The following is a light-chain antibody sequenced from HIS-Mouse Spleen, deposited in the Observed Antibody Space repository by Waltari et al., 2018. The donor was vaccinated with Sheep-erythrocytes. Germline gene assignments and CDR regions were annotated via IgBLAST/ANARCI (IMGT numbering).Light chain of an antibody. CDR2: QDS. Sequence: SYELTQPPSVSVSPGQTASITCSGAKLGDKYACWYQQKPGQSPVLVIYQDSKRPSGIPERFSGSNSGNTASLTVSGLQAEDEADYYCSSYAGSNNWVFGGGTKLTVL. CDR1: KLGDKY. CDR3: SSYAGSNNWV. V-gene: IGLV3-1*01. J-gene: IGLJ3*02.